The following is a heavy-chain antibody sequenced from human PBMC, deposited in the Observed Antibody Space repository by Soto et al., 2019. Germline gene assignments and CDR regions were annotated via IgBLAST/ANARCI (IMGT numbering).Heavy chain of an antibody. J-gene: IGHJ4*02. D-gene: IGHD3-10*01. Sequence: EVLLLDSGGGLVQPGGSLRLSCAASGFTFSNYAMTWVRQAPGKGPEWISTVNNGGGGTYYADSVKGRFTISRDNSKNTLYLQVSSLRAEDTAVYYCAKARLGRGIDYWGQGILVTVSS. CDR2: VNNGGGGT. V-gene: IGHV3-23*01. CDR1: GFTFSNYA. CDR3: AKARLGRGIDY.